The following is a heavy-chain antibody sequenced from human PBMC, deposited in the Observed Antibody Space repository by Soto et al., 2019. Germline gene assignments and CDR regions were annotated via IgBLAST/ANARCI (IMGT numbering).Heavy chain of an antibody. CDR1: GFPFNNYG. V-gene: IGHV3-21*01. CDR3: AREDSIIIPAVSDF. D-gene: IGHD2-2*01. CDR2: VSKSDYT. Sequence: GGSLRLSCTVSGFPFNNYGINWVRQAPGKGLEWVSSVSKSDYTYYSDSVKGQFTISRDNAKNSVSLQMNTLRVEDTAVYYCAREDSIIIPAVSDFWGQGTLVTVSS. J-gene: IGHJ4*02.